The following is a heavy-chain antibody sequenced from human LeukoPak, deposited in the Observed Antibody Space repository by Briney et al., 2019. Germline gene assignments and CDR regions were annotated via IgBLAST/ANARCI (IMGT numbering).Heavy chain of an antibody. J-gene: IGHJ5*02. V-gene: IGHV1-24*01. Sequence: GASVKVSCKVSGYTLTELSMHWVRQAPGKGLEWMGGFDPEDGETIYAQKFQGRVTMTEDTSTDTAYMELSSLRSEDTAVYYCARDAGYSSSWPPEFVFDPWGQGTLVTVSS. CDR3: ARDAGYSSSWPPEFVFDP. CDR1: GYTLTELS. D-gene: IGHD6-13*01. CDR2: FDPEDGET.